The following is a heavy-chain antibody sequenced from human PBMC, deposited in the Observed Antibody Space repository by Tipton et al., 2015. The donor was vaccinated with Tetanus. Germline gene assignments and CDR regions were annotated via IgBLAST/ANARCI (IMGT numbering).Heavy chain of an antibody. V-gene: IGHV4-34*09. CDR3: ARAAGFIGLTHDF. Sequence: TLSLTCAVYGGSLSRYYWTWIRQPPGKGLEWIGEVDDSGSTNYSPSLKSRVTISLDTSKNQFSLNLTSVTAADTAVYYCARAAGFIGLTHDFWGRGTLVSVSS. CDR1: GGSLSRYY. D-gene: IGHD3-10*01. J-gene: IGHJ4*02. CDR2: VDDSGST.